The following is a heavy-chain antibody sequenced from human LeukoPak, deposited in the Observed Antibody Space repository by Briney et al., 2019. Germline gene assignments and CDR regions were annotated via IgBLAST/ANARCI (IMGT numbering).Heavy chain of an antibody. CDR1: GGTFSSYA. V-gene: IGHV1-69*04. CDR3: ARVKAAAGFDP. Sequence: ASVKVSCKASGGTFSSYAISWVRQAPGQGIEWMGRIIPILGIANYAQKFQGRVTITADKSTSTAYMELSSLRSEDTAVYYCARVKAAAGFDPWGQGTLVTVSS. J-gene: IGHJ5*02. D-gene: IGHD6-13*01. CDR2: IIPILGIA.